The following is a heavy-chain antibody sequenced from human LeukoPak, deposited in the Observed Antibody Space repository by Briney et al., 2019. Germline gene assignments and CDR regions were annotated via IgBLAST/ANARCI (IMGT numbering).Heavy chain of an antibody. CDR3: ARVLVGTTVTTLPPGWFDP. D-gene: IGHD4-17*01. Sequence: TSETLSPTCAVYGGSFSGYYWSWIRQPPGKGLEWIGEINHSGSTNYNPSLKSRVTISVDTSKNQFSLKLSSVTAADTAVYYCARVLVGTTVTTLPPGWFDPWGQGTLVTVSS. CDR2: INHSGST. CDR1: GGSFSGYY. J-gene: IGHJ5*02. V-gene: IGHV4-34*01.